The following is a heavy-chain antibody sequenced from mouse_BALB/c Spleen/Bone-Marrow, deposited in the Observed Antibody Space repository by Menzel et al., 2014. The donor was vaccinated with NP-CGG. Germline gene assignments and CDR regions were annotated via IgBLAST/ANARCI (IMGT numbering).Heavy chain of an antibody. V-gene: IGHV14-3*02. CDR2: IDPANGNT. CDR1: GFNIKDTY. Sequence: VQLKESGAELVKPGASVKLSCTASGFNIKDTYMHWVKQRPEQGLEWIGRIDPANGNTKYDPKFQGEATITADTSSNTAYLQLSSLTSEDTAVYYCALYYDYDVGYWGQGTTLTVSS. D-gene: IGHD2-4*01. J-gene: IGHJ2*01. CDR3: ALYYDYDVGY.